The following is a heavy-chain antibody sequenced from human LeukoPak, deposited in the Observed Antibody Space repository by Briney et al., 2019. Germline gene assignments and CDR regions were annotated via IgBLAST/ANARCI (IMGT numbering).Heavy chain of an antibody. D-gene: IGHD1-7*01. J-gene: IGHJ5*02. Sequence: VSVKVSCKASGYTFTGYYMHWVRQAPGQGLEWMGWINPNSGGTNYAQKFQGRVTMTRDTSISTAYMELSRLRSDDTTVYYCARRGTTSPGGFDPWGQGTLVTISS. CDR1: GYTFTGYY. CDR3: ARRGTTSPGGFDP. V-gene: IGHV1-2*02. CDR2: INPNSGGT.